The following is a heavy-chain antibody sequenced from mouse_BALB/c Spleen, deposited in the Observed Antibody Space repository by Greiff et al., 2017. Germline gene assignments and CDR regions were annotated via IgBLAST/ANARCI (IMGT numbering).Heavy chain of an antibody. Sequence: VQLQQSGPELVKPGASVKISCKASGYSFTGYFMNWVKQSHGKSLEWIGRINPYNGDTFYNQKFKGKATLTVDKSSSTAHMELLSLTSEDSAVYYCVIVNLCDYYPGCFAYWGQGTLVTVSA. V-gene: IGHV1-37*01. CDR2: INPYNGDT. CDR1: GYSFTGYF. D-gene: IGHD1-1*01. J-gene: IGHJ3*01. CDR3: VIVNLCDYYPGCFAY.